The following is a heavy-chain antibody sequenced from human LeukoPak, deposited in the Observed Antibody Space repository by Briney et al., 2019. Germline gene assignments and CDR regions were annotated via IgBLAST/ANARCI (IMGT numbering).Heavy chain of an antibody. CDR1: GGSISSYY. D-gene: IGHD4-23*01. J-gene: IGHJ3*02. Sequence: SETLSLTCTVSGGSISSYYWSWIRQPPGKGLEWIGYIYYSGSTNCNPSVKSRVAMSVDTFKKQFSLKLSSLTAADTAVYYCARGGTAVIAPYASDIWGQGTMVTVSS. V-gene: IGHV4-59*01. CDR3: ARGGTAVIAPYASDI. CDR2: IYYSGST.